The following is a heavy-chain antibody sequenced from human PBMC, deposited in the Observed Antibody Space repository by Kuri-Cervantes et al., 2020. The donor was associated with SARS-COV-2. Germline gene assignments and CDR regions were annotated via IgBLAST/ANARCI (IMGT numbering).Heavy chain of an antibody. CDR3: ARDSTGYGDPFDY. CDR1: GFTFSSYG. CDR2: ISYDGSNK. Sequence: GESLKISCAASGFTFSSYGMHWVRQAPGKGLEWVAVISYDGSNKYYADSMKGRFTISRDNSKNTLYLQMNSLRAEDTAVYYCARDSTGYGDPFDYWGQGTLVTVSS. J-gene: IGHJ4*02. D-gene: IGHD4-17*01. V-gene: IGHV3-30*19.